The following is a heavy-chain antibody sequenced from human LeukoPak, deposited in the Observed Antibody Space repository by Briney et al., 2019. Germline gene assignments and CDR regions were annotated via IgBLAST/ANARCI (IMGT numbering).Heavy chain of an antibody. D-gene: IGHD4-23*01. CDR2: TYYRSKWYN. V-gene: IGHV6-1*01. CDR3: ATTTLAFSGRDAFDI. Sequence: SQTLSLTCAISGDSVSSKSAAWNWIRQSPSRGLEWLGRTYYRSKWYNDYAVSVKSRITNNPDTSKNQFSLQLNSVTPEDTAVYYCATTTLAFSGRDAFDIWGQGTMVTVSS. CDR1: GDSVSSKSAA. J-gene: IGHJ3*02.